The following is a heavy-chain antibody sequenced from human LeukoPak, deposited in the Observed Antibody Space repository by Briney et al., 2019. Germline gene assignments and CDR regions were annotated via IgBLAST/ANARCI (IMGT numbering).Heavy chain of an antibody. Sequence: PGGSLRLSCAGSGSTFSRQGIHWVRKAPGKGLEWVAFIRHDGSNKYHADFVKGRFTISRDNSKNKVYLEMNSLRVEDTAVYYCATKAIKGYDFLTGFDNWGQGTLVTVSS. V-gene: IGHV3-30*02. CDR3: ATKAIKGYDFLTGFDN. D-gene: IGHD3-9*01. CDR1: GSTFSRQG. J-gene: IGHJ4*02. CDR2: IRHDGSNK.